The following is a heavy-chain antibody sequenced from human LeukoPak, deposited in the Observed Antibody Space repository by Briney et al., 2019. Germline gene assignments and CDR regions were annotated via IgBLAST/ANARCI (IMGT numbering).Heavy chain of an antibody. CDR1: GFTFTSSA. D-gene: IGHD2-15*01. J-gene: IGHJ6*02. CDR2: IVVASGNT. CDR3: AAEDYCSGGSCSTYGMDV. Sequence: GTSVKVSCKASGFTFTSSAMQWVRQARGQHLEWIGWIVVASGNTNYAQKFQERVTITRDMSTSTAYMELSSLRSEDTAVYYCAAEDYCSGGSCSTYGMDVWGQGTTVTVSS. V-gene: IGHV1-58*02.